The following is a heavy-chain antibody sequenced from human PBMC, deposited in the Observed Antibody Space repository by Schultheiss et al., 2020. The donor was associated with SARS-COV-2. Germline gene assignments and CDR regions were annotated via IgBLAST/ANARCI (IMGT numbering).Heavy chain of an antibody. Sequence: GESLKISCAASGFTFSSYAMSWVRQAPGKGLEWVSAISGSGGSTYYADSVKGRFTISRDNAKNSLYLQMNSLRAEDTAVYYCARGVYSSGWSGPRGWVYFQHWGQGTLVTVSS. CDR1: GFTFSSYA. CDR2: ISGSGGST. D-gene: IGHD6-19*01. V-gene: IGHV3-23*01. J-gene: IGHJ1*01. CDR3: ARGVYSSGWSGPRGWVYFQH.